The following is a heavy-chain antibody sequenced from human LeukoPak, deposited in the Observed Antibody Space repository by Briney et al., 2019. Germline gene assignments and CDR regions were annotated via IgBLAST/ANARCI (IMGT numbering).Heavy chain of an antibody. V-gene: IGHV3-23*01. CDR1: GFTFSGYA. Sequence: GGSLRLSCAASGFTFSGYAMNWVRLAPGRGLEWVSIISGNGVSTYYADSVKGRFTISRDNSKNTLYLQMNSLGVEDTAIYYCARVSGGTSRLYCLEYWGQGTLVTVSS. D-gene: IGHD1-7*01. J-gene: IGHJ4*02. CDR2: ISGNGVST. CDR3: ARVSGGTSRLYCLEY.